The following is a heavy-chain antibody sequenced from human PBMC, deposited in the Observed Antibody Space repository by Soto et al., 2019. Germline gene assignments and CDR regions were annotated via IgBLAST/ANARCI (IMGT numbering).Heavy chain of an antibody. Sequence: EVQLLESGGGLVQPGGSLRLSCAASGFTFRNYAMSWVRQAPGKGLEWVAAISGDGGTTGCADSVKGRFTNSRDNSKNTLYLHLNSLRAVDTASYFCAKDQYGSSSWPLDFDFWGQGILVTVS. V-gene: IGHV3-23*01. CDR1: GFTFRNYA. J-gene: IGHJ4*02. CDR3: AKDQYGSSSWPLDFDF. CDR2: ISGDGGTT. D-gene: IGHD6-13*01.